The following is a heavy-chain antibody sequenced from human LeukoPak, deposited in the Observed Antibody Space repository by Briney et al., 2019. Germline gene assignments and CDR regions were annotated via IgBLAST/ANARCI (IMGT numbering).Heavy chain of an antibody. D-gene: IGHD3-10*01. CDR1: GFTFSSYE. CDR2: ISSSGSTI. J-gene: IGHJ3*02. Sequence: GGSLRLSCAASGFTFSSYEMNWVRQAPGKGLEWVSYISSSGSTIYYADSVKGRFTISRDNAKNSLYLQMNSLRAEDTAVYYCARERGGYITMDAFDIWGQGTMVTVSS. CDR3: ARERGGYITMDAFDI. V-gene: IGHV3-48*03.